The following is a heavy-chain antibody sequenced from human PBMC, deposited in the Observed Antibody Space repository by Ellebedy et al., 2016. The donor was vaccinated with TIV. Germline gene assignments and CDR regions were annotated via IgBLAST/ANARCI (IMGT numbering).Heavy chain of an antibody. CDR1: GFTFSTYW. D-gene: IGHD5-18*01. V-gene: IGHV3-7*03. Sequence: PGGSLRLSCAASGFTFSTYWMTWVRQAPGRGLEWVANIKQDGSEKHYVDSVKGRFTISRDNAKNSLYLQMNSLRAGDTAVYYWATNGGGGGYSYGFAGYWGQGTLATVSP. CDR2: IKQDGSEK. J-gene: IGHJ4*02. CDR3: ATNGGGGGYSYGFAGY.